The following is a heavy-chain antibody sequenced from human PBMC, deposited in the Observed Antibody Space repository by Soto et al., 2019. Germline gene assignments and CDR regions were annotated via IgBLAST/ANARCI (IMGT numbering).Heavy chain of an antibody. Sequence: GGSLRLSCAASGFTFSSYWMHWVRQAPGKGLVWVSRINSDGSSTSYADSVKGRFTISRDNAKNTLYLQMNSLRVEDTAVYYCARDLAISSYYYDSSGFGQYYYYGMDVWGQGTTVAVSS. V-gene: IGHV3-74*01. D-gene: IGHD3-22*01. CDR1: GFTFSSYW. CDR3: ARDLAISSYYYDSSGFGQYYYYGMDV. J-gene: IGHJ6*02. CDR2: INSDGSST.